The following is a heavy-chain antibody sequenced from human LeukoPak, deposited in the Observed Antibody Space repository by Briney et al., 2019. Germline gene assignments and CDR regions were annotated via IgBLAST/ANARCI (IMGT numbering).Heavy chain of an antibody. Sequence: GGSLRLSCAASGFTFRNFGMHWVRQAPGKGLEWVAVIRYDGSNKYYADSVKGRFTISRDNSKNTLYLQMNSLRAEDTAVYYCAAIGDGYSTTRDYWGQGTLVTVSS. CDR3: AAIGDGYSTTRDY. J-gene: IGHJ4*02. CDR1: GFTFRNFG. V-gene: IGHV3-33*01. CDR2: IRYDGSNK. D-gene: IGHD5-24*01.